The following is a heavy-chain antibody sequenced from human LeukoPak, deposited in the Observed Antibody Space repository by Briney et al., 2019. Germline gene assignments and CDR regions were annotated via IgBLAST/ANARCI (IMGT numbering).Heavy chain of an antibody. J-gene: IGHJ4*02. V-gene: IGHV3-21*01. CDR1: GFTFSTYS. CDR3: ARDLLGGNTPLGY. CDR2: ISSSSSYI. Sequence: GGSLRLSCAASGFTFSTYSMNWVRQAPGKGLEWVSSISSSSSYIYYADSVRGRFTISRDNAKNSLYLQMNSLRAEDTAVYYCARDLLGGNTPLGYWGQGTLVTVSS. D-gene: IGHD3-16*01.